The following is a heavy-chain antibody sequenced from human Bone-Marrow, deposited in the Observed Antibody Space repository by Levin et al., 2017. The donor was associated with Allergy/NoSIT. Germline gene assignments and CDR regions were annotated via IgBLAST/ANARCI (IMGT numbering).Heavy chain of an antibody. CDR1: GFTFSSYA. Sequence: SCAASGFTFSSYAMSWVRQAPGKGLEWVSAISGSGGSTYYADSVKGRFTISRDNSKNTLYLQMNSLRAEDTAVYYCAKDRARGSSSWYGDLFDYWGQGTLVTVSS. J-gene: IGHJ4*02. D-gene: IGHD6-13*01. CDR2: ISGSGGST. V-gene: IGHV3-23*01. CDR3: AKDRARGSSSWYGDLFDY.